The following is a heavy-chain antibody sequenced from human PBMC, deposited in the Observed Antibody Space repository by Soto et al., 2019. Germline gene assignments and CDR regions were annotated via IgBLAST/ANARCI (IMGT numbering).Heavy chain of an antibody. CDR2: ISYDGYNK. CDR3: AKTGSGWYFDY. V-gene: IGHV3-30*18. J-gene: IGHJ4*02. CDR1: GFTFSSYG. Sequence: GGSLRLSCAASGFTFSSYGMHWVRQAPGKGLEWVAVISYDGYNKYYGDSVKGRFTISRDKSKNTLYLQMNSLRAEDTAVYYCAKTGSGWYFDYWGQGTMVTVSS. D-gene: IGHD6-19*01.